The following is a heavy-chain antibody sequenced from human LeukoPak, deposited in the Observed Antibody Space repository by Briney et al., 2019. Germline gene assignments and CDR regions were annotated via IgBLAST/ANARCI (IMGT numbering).Heavy chain of an antibody. D-gene: IGHD5-18*01. CDR1: GFTLTSYR. V-gene: IGHV3-48*01. CDR3: ARGGYTYGLDY. J-gene: IGHJ4*02. CDR2: ISSLGRTI. Sequence: GGSLRLSCAASGFTLTSYRLNWVRQAPGMGLEWVSYISSLGRTIYYADSVKGRFTISRDSAKNLLSLHMSSLRAEDTAVYFCARGGYTYGLDYWGQGTLVTVSS.